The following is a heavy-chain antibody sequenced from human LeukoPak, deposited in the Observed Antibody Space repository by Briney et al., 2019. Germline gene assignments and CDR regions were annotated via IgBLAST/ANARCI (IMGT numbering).Heavy chain of an antibody. CDR1: GASISSGDYS. CDR2: IYYSGST. J-gene: IGHJ4*02. Sequence: SETLSLTCAVSGASISSGDYSWNWMRQHPGKGLEWIGYIYYSGSTYYNPSLKSRVTISVDTSKNQFSLKLSSVTAAATAVYYCAREAGSGSFFDYWGQGTLVTVSS. CDR3: AREAGSGSFFDY. D-gene: IGHD3-10*01. V-gene: IGHV4-31*11.